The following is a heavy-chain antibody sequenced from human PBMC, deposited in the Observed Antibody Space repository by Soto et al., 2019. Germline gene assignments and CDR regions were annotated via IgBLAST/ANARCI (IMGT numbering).Heavy chain of an antibody. J-gene: IGHJ4*02. CDR2: IYYSGST. V-gene: IGHV4-59*12. CDR1: GGSISSYY. D-gene: IGHD5-18*01. Sequence: SETLSLTCTVSGGSISSYYWSWIRQPPGKGLEWIGDIYYSGSTNYNPSLKSRVTISVDTSKNQFSLKLSSVAAADTAVYYCARAADTAMVIGTFDYWGQGTLVTVSS. CDR3: ARAADTAMVIGTFDY.